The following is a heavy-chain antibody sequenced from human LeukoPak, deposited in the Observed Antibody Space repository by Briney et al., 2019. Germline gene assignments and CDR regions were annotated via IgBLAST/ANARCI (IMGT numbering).Heavy chain of an antibody. CDR3: ARGAYCSGGSCYSGYWFDP. Sequence: ASVKVSCKASGGTFSSYAISWVRQAPGQGLEWMGGIIPIFGTANYAQKFQGRVTITTDESTSTAYMELSSLRSEDTAVYYCARGAYCSGGSCYSGYWFDPWGQGTLVTVSS. D-gene: IGHD2-15*01. CDR1: GGTFSSYA. J-gene: IGHJ5*02. V-gene: IGHV1-69*05. CDR2: IIPIFGTA.